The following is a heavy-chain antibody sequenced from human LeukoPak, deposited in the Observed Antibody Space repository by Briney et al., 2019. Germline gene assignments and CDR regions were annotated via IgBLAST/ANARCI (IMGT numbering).Heavy chain of an antibody. Sequence: GTSLRLSCAASGFTFSTYGMHWVRQAPGKGLEWVAVIWYEGSNKYYADSVKGRFTISRDNSKNTLYLQMNSLRAEDTAVYYCARDPPHDSSGYFAFDIWGKGTMVTVSS. V-gene: IGHV3-33*01. CDR3: ARDPPHDSSGYFAFDI. CDR2: IWYEGSNK. J-gene: IGHJ3*02. CDR1: GFTFSTYG. D-gene: IGHD3-22*01.